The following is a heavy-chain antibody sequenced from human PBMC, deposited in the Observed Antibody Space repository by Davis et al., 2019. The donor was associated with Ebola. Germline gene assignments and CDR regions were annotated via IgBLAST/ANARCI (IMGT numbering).Heavy chain of an antibody. CDR3: ARGAATILYYYYGMDV. J-gene: IGHJ6*02. CDR1: GGSISSYY. V-gene: IGHV4-34*01. Sequence: MPSETLSLTCTVSGGSISSYYWSWIRQPPGKGLEWIGEINHSGSTNYNPSLKSRVTISVDTSKNQFSLKLSSVTAADTAVYYCARGAATILYYYYGMDVWGQGTTVTVSS. CDR2: INHSGST. D-gene: IGHD3-9*01.